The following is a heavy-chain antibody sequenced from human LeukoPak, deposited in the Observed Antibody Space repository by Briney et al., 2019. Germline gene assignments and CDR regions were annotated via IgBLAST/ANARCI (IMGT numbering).Heavy chain of an antibody. D-gene: IGHD3-16*01. V-gene: IGHV3-53*01. CDR1: GFTVSSYY. Sequence: GGSLRLSCVASGFTVSSYYVSWVRQAPGKGLEWVSVIYSGGSTYYADSVEGRFTVSRDNSRNTLYLEMKSLRADDTAVYYCARDLHPRLTGYFDYWGQGTVVTVSS. J-gene: IGHJ4*02. CDR3: ARDLHPRLTGYFDY. CDR2: IYSGGST.